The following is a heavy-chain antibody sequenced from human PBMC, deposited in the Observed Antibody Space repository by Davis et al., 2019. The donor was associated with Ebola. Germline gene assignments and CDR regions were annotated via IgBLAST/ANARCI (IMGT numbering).Heavy chain of an antibody. CDR3: ARGRYYSNYYYGMDV. V-gene: IGHV3-11*01. J-gene: IGHJ6*02. CDR1: GFTFSDYY. CDR2: ISSSGSTI. Sequence: GESLKISCAASGFTFSDYYMSWIRQAPGKGLEWVSYISSSGSTIYYEDSVKGRFTISRDNSKNSLYLQMNNLRAEDTAVYYCARGRYYSNYYYGMDVWGQGTTVTVSS. D-gene: IGHD4-11*01.